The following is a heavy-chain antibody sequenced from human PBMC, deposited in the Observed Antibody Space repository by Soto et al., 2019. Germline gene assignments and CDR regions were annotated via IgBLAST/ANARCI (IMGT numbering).Heavy chain of an antibody. J-gene: IGHJ4*02. CDR2: ISAHNGNT. D-gene: IGHD1-1*01. CDR3: ARGRYGDY. V-gene: IGHV1-18*01. CDR1: GYTFTSYG. Sequence: QAHLVQSGAEVKKPGASVKVSCKASGYTFTSYGITWVRQAPGQGLEWRGWISAHNGNTDYAQKLQCRVIVTRDTSTSTAYMELRSLRSDDTAVYYCARGRYGDYWGQGALVTVSS.